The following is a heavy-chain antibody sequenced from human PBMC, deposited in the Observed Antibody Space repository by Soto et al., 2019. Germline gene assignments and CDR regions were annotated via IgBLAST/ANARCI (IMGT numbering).Heavy chain of an antibody. CDR3: ASQHYYDSSGYYVVY. D-gene: IGHD3-22*01. Sequence: SETLSLTCSVSGGSISRSSYYWGWIRQPPGKGLEWIGSIHYSGSTYYDSSLQSRVTISIDTSKNQFSLKLSSVTATDTAVYYCASQHYYDSSGYYVVYWGQGTLVTVSS. J-gene: IGHJ4*02. V-gene: IGHV4-39*01. CDR1: GGSISRSSYY. CDR2: IHYSGST.